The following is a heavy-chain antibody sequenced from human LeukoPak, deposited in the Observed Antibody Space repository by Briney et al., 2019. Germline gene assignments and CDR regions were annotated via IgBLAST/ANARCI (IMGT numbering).Heavy chain of an antibody. D-gene: IGHD6-13*01. V-gene: IGHV1-2*02. CDR3: ARDLQQLKHNWFDP. J-gene: IGHJ5*02. CDR2: INADTGGT. Sequence: ASVTSCKASGYSFTIYYLHWLRQAPGQGLEWMGWINADTGGTYYAQKFKGRVTISRDTSINTAYMEVSRLTADDTAVYYCARDLQQLKHNWFDPWGQGTLVTVSS. CDR1: GYSFTIYY.